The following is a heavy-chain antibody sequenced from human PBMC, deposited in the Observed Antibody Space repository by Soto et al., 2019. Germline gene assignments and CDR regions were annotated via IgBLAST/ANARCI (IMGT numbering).Heavy chain of an antibody. CDR2: IYSGGST. D-gene: IGHD6-13*01. Sequence: EVQLVESGGGLVQPGGSLRLSCAASGFTVSSNYMSWVRQAPGKGLEWVSVIYSGGSTFYADSVKGRFTISRDNSKNTVYLQMNSLRAGDACVYYCAREIGWGAAQTNYMYVWGKGTTVTVS. CDR3: AREIGWGAAQTNYMYV. CDR1: GFTVSSNY. V-gene: IGHV3-66*01. J-gene: IGHJ6*03.